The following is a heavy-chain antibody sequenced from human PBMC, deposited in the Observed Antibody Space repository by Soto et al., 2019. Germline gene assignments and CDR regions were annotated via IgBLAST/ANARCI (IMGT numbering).Heavy chain of an antibody. CDR3: ARGLATLPVFAFDI. Sequence: SGPTLVNPTQTLTLTCSFSGFSLSTSGVGVGWIGQSPGKALEWLALIYWSGDEHYRPSLKSRLSIIKDTSKNHVVLIMTDMDPVDTATYYCARGLATLPVFAFDIWGQGTMVTVSS. V-gene: IGHV2-5*01. CDR1: GFSLSTSGVG. D-gene: IGHD6-6*01. CDR2: IYWSGDE. J-gene: IGHJ3*02.